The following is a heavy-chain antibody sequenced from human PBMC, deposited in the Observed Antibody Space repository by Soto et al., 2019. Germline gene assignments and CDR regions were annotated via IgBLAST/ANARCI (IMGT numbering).Heavy chain of an antibody. CDR1: GYTFSNFD. CDR3: ARAHGSGDVDF. V-gene: IGHV1-8*01. Sequence: ASVKVSCKSSGYTFSNFDINWVRQATGQGPEWMGWMNPNSGNTGYAQEFMGRVTMTGDTSISTAYMELNALKSDDTAVYYCARAHGSGDVDFWGQGTQVTVSS. CDR2: MNPNSGNT. J-gene: IGHJ4*02. D-gene: IGHD4-17*01.